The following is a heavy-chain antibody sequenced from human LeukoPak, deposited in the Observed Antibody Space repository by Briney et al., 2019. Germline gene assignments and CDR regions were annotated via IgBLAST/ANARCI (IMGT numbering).Heavy chain of an antibody. CDR1: GFTVSSNY. D-gene: IGHD1-26*01. V-gene: IGHV3-7*01. CDR2: IKQDGSEK. Sequence: AGGSLRLSCAASGFTVSSNYMSWVRQAPGKGLEWVANIKQDGSEKYYVDSVKGRFTISRDNAKNSLYLQMNSLRAEDTAVYYCARDLMGATHYFQHWGQGTLVTVSS. CDR3: ARDLMGATHYFQH. J-gene: IGHJ1*01.